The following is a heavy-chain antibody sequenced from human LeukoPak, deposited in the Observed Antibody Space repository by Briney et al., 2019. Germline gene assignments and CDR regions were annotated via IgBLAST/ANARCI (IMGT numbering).Heavy chain of an antibody. CDR2: INWRSDFI. CDR3: AKDLARPTSCRIYGFDM. Sequence: PGGSLRLSCAPSGFTFDDYAMHWVRHAPGKGLEWVSGINWRSDFISYAGSVKGRFTIYRDNAKKSVYLEMDSLRAEDTALYYCAKDLARPTSCRIYGFDMWGQGTVVTVSS. V-gene: IGHV3-9*01. D-gene: IGHD3-3*02. CDR1: GFTFDDYA. J-gene: IGHJ3*02.